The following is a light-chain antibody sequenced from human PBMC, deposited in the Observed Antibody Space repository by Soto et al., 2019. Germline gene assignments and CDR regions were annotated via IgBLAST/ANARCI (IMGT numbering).Light chain of an antibody. CDR1: QGISSA. V-gene: IGKV1-13*02. CDR3: QQFQSYALT. J-gene: IGKJ4*01. Sequence: AIQLTQSPSSLSASVGDRVTITCRASQGISSALAWYQHKPGRAPRLLIYDASSLQSGVPSRFSGSGSGTDFTLTISSLQPEDFATYYCQQFQSYALTFGGGTKREIK. CDR2: DAS.